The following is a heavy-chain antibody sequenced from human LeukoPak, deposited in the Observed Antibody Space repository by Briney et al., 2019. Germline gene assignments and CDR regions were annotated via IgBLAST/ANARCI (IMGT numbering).Heavy chain of an antibody. CDR3: AANCGGDCYAPSSH. V-gene: IGHV3-23*01. D-gene: IGHD2-21*02. J-gene: IGHJ1*01. CDR1: GFTFSSYA. CDR2: ISGSGGST. Sequence: GGSLRLSCADSGFTFSSYAMNWVRQAPGKGLGWVSAISGSGGSTYYADSVKGRFTISRDNSKNTLSLQMNSLRAEDTAVYYCAANCGGDCYAPSSHWGQGTLVTVSS.